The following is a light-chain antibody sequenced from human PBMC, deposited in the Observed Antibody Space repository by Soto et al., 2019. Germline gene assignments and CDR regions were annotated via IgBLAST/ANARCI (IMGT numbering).Light chain of an antibody. CDR1: QNVYTN. V-gene: IGKV3-15*01. Sequence: IVMTQSPATLSVSPGERVTFSCRASQNVYTNLAWYQHKPGQAPRLLISGASTGATGIPARFSGSGSGTEFTLTINSLQSEDFAVYYCQQYGSSPLWTFGQGTKVDIK. CDR2: GAS. CDR3: QQYGSSPLWT. J-gene: IGKJ1*01.